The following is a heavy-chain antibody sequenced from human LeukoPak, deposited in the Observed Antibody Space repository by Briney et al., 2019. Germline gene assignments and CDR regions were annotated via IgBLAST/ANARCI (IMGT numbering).Heavy chain of an antibody. D-gene: IGHD2-15*01. Sequence: SETLSLTCTVSGGSISSGTYFWSWIRQPAGKGLEWIGRIYSSGSANYNPSLKSRVSISVDTSKNQFSLQLSSVTAADTAVYYCARGGIVVVVAAPGAFDIWGQGTMVTVSS. V-gene: IGHV4-61*02. CDR3: ARGGIVVVVAAPGAFDI. CDR2: IYSSGSA. J-gene: IGHJ3*02. CDR1: GGSISSGTYF.